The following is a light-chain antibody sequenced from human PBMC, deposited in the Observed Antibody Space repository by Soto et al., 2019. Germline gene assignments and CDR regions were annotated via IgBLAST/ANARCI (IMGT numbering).Light chain of an antibody. Sequence: DIQMTQSPSTLSASVGDRVTITCRASQSISFWLACYQQKPGKAPKLLIFKASSLESGVPSRFSGSGSGTEFTLTISSLQPDDFATYYCQQYNSYPMTFGQGTRLEIK. CDR3: QQYNSYPMT. CDR1: QSISFW. V-gene: IGKV1-5*03. J-gene: IGKJ5*01. CDR2: KAS.